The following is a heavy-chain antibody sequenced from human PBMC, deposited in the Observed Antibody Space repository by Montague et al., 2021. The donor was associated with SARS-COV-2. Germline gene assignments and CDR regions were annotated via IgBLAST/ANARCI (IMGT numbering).Heavy chain of an antibody. CDR2: IYYSGTT. V-gene: IGHV4-39*01. Sequence: SETLSLTCTVSGGSISSSSSYWGWIRQPPGTGLEWIGNIYYSGTTYYNPSLKSRVTISVDTSKNQFSLKLSSVTAADTAVYYCARQKMGSVTIFGVVMHYRWMSPLRQAALLTVSS. CDR3: ARQKMGSVTIFGVVMHYRWMSP. CDR1: GGSISSSSSY. D-gene: IGHD3-3*01. J-gene: IGHJ5*02.